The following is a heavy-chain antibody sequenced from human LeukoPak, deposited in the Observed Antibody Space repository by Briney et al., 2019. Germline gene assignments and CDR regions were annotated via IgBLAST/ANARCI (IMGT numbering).Heavy chain of an antibody. Sequence: SETLSLTCTVSGGSIRSYYWSWIRQPPGKGLEWIGYIYYSGSTNYNPSLKSRVTISVDKSKNQFSLKLRSVTAADTAMYYCARINIAADGNPLDYWGQGTLVTVSS. D-gene: IGHD6-13*01. J-gene: IGHJ4*02. CDR1: GGSIRSYY. CDR2: IYYSGST. CDR3: ARINIAADGNPLDY. V-gene: IGHV4-59*12.